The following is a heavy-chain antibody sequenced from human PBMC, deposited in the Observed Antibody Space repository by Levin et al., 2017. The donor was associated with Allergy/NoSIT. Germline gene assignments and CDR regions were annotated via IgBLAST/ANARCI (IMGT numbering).Heavy chain of an antibody. CDR3: ARERNYGDYKDAFDI. V-gene: IGHV1-2*02. D-gene: IGHD4-17*01. CDR1: GYTFTGYY. J-gene: IGHJ3*02. Sequence: ASVKVSCKASGYTFTGYYMHWVRQAPGQGLEWMGWINPNSGGTNYAQKFQGRVTMTRDTSISTAYMELSRLRSDDTAVYYCARERNYGDYKDAFDIWGQGTMVTVSS. CDR2: INPNSGGT.